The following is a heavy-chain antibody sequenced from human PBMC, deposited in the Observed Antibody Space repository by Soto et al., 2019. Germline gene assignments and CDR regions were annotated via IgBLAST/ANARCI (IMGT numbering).Heavy chain of an antibody. V-gene: IGHV5-51*01. Sequence: PGESLKISCKGSGYSFTSYWIGWVRQMPGKGLEWMGILYPGDSDTRYSPPFQGQVTISADKSISIAYLQWSSLKASDTAMYYCARLERYCSGGSCYSDWFDPWGQGTLVTVSS. CDR2: LYPGDSDT. D-gene: IGHD2-15*01. CDR3: ARLERYCSGGSCYSDWFDP. CDR1: GYSFTSYW. J-gene: IGHJ5*02.